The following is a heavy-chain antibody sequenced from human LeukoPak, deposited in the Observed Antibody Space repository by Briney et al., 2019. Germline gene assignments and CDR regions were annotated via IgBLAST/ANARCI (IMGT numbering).Heavy chain of an antibody. D-gene: IGHD3-9*01. Sequence: ASVKVSCKASGYTFTSYDINWVRQATGQGLEWVGCMNPNSGDTVYAQKFQGRITMTRNTSTSTAYMEVSSLKSEDTAVYYCARGRYYSILTTYTPPNYWGQGTLVTVSS. J-gene: IGHJ4*02. V-gene: IGHV1-8*01. CDR3: ARGRYYSILTTYTPPNY. CDR2: MNPNSGDT. CDR1: GYTFTSYD.